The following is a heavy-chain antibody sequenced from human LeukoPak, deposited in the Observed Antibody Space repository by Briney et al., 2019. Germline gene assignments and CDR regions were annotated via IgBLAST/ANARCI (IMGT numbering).Heavy chain of an antibody. J-gene: IGHJ4*02. D-gene: IGHD1-14*01. Sequence: GGSLRLSCAASGFTFSSYGMHWVRQAPGKGLEWVAVISYDGSNKYYADSVKGRFTISRDNSKNTLYLQMNSLRAEDTAVYYCVKGRLTGGRCFDFWGQGTLVTVSS. V-gene: IGHV3-30*18. CDR3: VKGRLTGGRCFDF. CDR2: ISYDGSNK. CDR1: GFTFSSYG.